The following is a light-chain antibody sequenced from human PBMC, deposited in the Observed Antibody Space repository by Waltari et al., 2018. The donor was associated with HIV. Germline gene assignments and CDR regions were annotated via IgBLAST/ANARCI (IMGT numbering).Light chain of an antibody. J-gene: IGKJ1*01. Sequence: EIVLTQSPATLSLSPGERATLSCRASQSASSYLAWYQQKPGQAPRLLIYDASNRATGIPARFSGSGSGTDFTLTISSLEPEDFAVYYCQQRSNWTWTFGQGTKVEIK. CDR1: QSASSY. CDR2: DAS. CDR3: QQRSNWTWT. V-gene: IGKV3-11*01.